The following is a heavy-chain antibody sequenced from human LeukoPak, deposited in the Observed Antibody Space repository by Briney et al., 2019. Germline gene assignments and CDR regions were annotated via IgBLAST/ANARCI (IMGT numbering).Heavy chain of an antibody. CDR1: GYTFIGYY. Sequence: GASVEVSCKASGYTFIGYYMYWVRQAPGQGLEWMGWINPNSGGTNYAQKFRGRVTVTRDTSISRAYMELSRLRSDDTAVYYCARGLRVIHYDSSGLNYWGQGTLVTVSS. CDR2: INPNSGGT. J-gene: IGHJ4*02. D-gene: IGHD3-22*01. CDR3: ARGLRVIHYDSSGLNY. V-gene: IGHV1-2*02.